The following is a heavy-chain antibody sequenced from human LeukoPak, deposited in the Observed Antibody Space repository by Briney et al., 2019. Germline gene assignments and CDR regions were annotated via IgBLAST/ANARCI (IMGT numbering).Heavy chain of an antibody. CDR2: IYSGGST. D-gene: IGHD6-6*01. Sequence: GGSLRLSCAASGFTVSSNYMSWVRQAPGKGLEWVSVIYSGGSTYYADSVKGRFTISRDNSKNTLYLQMNSLRAEDTAVYYCARWALAVRFMDYWGQGTLVTVSS. CDR3: ARWALAVRFMDY. CDR1: GFTVSSNY. V-gene: IGHV3-53*01. J-gene: IGHJ4*02.